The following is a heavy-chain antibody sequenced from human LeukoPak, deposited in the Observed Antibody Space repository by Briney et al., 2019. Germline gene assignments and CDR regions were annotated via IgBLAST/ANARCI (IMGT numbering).Heavy chain of an antibody. CDR1: GYTFTGYY. D-gene: IGHD2-15*01. J-gene: IGHJ3*02. Sequence: ASVKVSCKASGYTFTGYYMHWVRQAPGQGLEWMGWINPNSGGTNYAQKFQGRVTMTRDTPISTAYMELSRLRSDDTAVYYCARRQACSGGSCYDAFDIWGQGTMVTVSS. V-gene: IGHV1-2*02. CDR2: INPNSGGT. CDR3: ARRQACSGGSCYDAFDI.